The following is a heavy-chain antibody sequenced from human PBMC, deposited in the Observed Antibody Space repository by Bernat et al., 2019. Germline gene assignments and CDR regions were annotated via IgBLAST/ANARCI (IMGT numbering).Heavy chain of an antibody. V-gene: IGHV3-66*01. D-gene: IGHD6-19*01. CDR2: IYSGGST. Sequence: EVQLVESGGGLVQPGGSLRLSCAASGFTVSSNYMSWVRQAPGKGLEWVSVIYSGGSTYYADSVKGRFTISRDNSKNTLYLQMNSLRAEDTAVYYCASRGPGRQWLGVDWGQGTLVTVSS. CDR3: ASRGPGRQWLGVD. J-gene: IGHJ4*02. CDR1: GFTVSSNY.